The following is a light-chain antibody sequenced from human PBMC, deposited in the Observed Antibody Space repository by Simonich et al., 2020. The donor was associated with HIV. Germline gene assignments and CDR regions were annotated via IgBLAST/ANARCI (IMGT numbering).Light chain of an antibody. CDR2: MIS. J-gene: IGKJ2*01. CDR3: MQGTHWPQT. V-gene: IGKV2-40*01. CDR1: QSLLDSDDGNTY. Sequence: DIVMTQTPLFLPVTPGEPASISCRSSQSLLDSDDGNTYLDWYLQKPGQSPQLLIYMISCRASGVPDRFSGSGSGTDFTLKISRVEAEDVGVYYCMQGTHWPQTFGQGTKLEIK.